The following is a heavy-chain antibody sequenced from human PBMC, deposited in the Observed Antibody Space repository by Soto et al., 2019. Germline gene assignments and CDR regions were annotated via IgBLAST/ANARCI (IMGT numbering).Heavy chain of an antibody. J-gene: IGHJ3*02. CDR1: GYTFTNYY. CDR2: INPSGGST. D-gene: IGHD5-12*01. V-gene: IGHV1-46*01. Sequence: ASVKVSCKASGYTFTNYYMHWVRQAPGQGLEWKGKINPSGGSTSYAQKYQNRVTMTRDTSTSTEYKEKSSLRSDDTAVYYCARDLGDGYNSGAFDIWGQGTMVTVSS. CDR3: ARDLGDGYNSGAFDI.